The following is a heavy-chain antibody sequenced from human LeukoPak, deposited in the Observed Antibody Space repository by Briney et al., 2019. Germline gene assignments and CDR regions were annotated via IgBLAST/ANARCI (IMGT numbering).Heavy chain of an antibody. CDR2: IYDSGST. Sequence: SETLSLTCTVSGGSIRSSYYYWGWIRQPPGKGLEWIGSIYDSGSTYYNPSLKSRVTISVDTSKNQFSLKLSSVTAADTAVYYCVRIERYDSSGYYYFDYWGQGTLVTVSS. D-gene: IGHD3-22*01. J-gene: IGHJ4*02. CDR3: VRIERYDSSGYYYFDY. CDR1: GGSIRSSYYY. V-gene: IGHV4-39*07.